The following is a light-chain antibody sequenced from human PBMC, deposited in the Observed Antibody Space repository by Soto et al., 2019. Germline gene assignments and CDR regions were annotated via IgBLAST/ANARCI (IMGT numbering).Light chain of an antibody. Sequence: EIVLTQSPGTLSLSPVEMATLSCRASQSISTYLAWYQQKPGQAPRLLIYGASTRATRIPARFSGSGSGTEFTLTISSLQSEDFAVYYCQQRSNWPPWTFGQGTKVDI. J-gene: IGKJ1*01. CDR1: QSISTY. CDR3: QQRSNWPPWT. CDR2: GAS. V-gene: IGKV3-15*01.